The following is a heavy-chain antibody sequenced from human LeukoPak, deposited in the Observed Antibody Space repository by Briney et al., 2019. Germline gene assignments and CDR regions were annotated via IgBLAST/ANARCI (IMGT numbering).Heavy chain of an antibody. J-gene: IGHJ4*02. CDR2: IYPGDSDT. Sequence: GESLKISCKGSGYSFTRYWIGWVRQMPGKGLEWMGIIYPGDSDTRYSPSFQGQVTISADKSISTAYLQWSSLKASDTAMYYCASTYSGSYYGVDYWGQGTLVTASS. CDR3: ASTYSGSYYGVDY. CDR1: GYSFTRYW. V-gene: IGHV5-51*01. D-gene: IGHD1-26*01.